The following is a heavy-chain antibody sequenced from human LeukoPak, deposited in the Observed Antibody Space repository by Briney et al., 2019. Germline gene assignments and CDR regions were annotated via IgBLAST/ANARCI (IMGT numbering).Heavy chain of an antibody. Sequence: GGSLRLSCAASGFTFSSYAMHWVRQAPGKGLEYVSAISSSGGSTYYANSVKGRFTISRDNSKNTLYLQMGSLRAEDMAVYYCARAHDLYGSGSYYISPSDYWGQGTLVTVSS. J-gene: IGHJ4*02. CDR2: ISSSGGST. CDR3: ARAHDLYGSGSYYISPSDY. D-gene: IGHD3-10*01. V-gene: IGHV3-64*01. CDR1: GFTFSSYA.